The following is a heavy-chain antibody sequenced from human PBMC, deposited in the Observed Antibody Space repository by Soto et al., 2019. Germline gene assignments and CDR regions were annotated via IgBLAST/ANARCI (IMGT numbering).Heavy chain of an antibody. D-gene: IGHD6-13*01. CDR1: GYTFTSYG. V-gene: IGHV1-18*01. J-gene: IGHJ6*02. CDR3: ARDTAAAGITGAYYYYYCMDV. Sequence: QVQLVQSGAEVKKPGASVKVSCKASGYTFTSYGISWVRQAPGQGLEWMGWISAYNGNTNYAQKLQGRVTMTTDTSPSTAYMELRSLRSDDTAVYYCARDTAAAGITGAYYYYYCMDVWGQGTTVTVSS. CDR2: ISAYNGNT.